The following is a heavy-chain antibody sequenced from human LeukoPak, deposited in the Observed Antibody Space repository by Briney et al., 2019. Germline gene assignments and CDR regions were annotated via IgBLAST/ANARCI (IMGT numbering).Heavy chain of an antibody. CDR3: SKDRGGTLGDYFDY. V-gene: IGHV3-23*01. Sequence: HPGGCLRLSCAGSGFTFRSYAMSWVRQSPGKGLEWVSAIGGSGGTTYYADSVKGRFTISRDNSKNTLYLQMNSLRAEDTALYYCSKDRGGTLGDYFDYWGQGTLVTVSS. CDR2: IGGSGGTT. J-gene: IGHJ4*02. CDR1: GFTFRSYA. D-gene: IGHD3-10*01.